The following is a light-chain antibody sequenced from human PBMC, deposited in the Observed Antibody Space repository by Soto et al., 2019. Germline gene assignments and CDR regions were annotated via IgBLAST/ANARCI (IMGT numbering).Light chain of an antibody. V-gene: IGLV2-11*01. Sequence: QSVLTQPRSVSGSPGQSVTISCTGTSSDVGGYNYVSWYQQHPGKAPKLMIYDVSKRPSGVPDRFSGSKSGNTASLTISGLQAEDEADYYCCSYAGNYVWVFGGGTKLTVL. CDR2: DVS. CDR1: SSDVGGYNY. J-gene: IGLJ3*02. CDR3: CSYAGNYVWV.